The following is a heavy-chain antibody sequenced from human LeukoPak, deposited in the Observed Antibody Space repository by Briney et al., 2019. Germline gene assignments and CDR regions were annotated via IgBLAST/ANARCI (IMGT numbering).Heavy chain of an antibody. CDR2: ISGSGGST. J-gene: IGHJ4*02. D-gene: IGHD5-18*01. Sequence: GGSLRLSCAASGFTFSNYGMSWVRQAPGKGLEWVSAISGSGGSTYYADSVKGRFSISRDNSKNTLYLQMNSLRAEDTAVYYCAALGYSYGYFDYWGQGTLVTVSS. CDR3: AALGYSYGYFDY. V-gene: IGHV3-23*01. CDR1: GFTFSNYG.